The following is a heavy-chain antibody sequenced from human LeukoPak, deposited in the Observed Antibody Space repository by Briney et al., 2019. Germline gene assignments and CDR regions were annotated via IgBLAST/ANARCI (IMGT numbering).Heavy chain of an antibody. Sequence: SVKVSCKASGGTFSSYAVSWVRQAPGQGLEWMGGIIPIFGTANYAQKFHGRVTITADESTGTAYMELSSLRSEDTAVYYCARTPPLRYFDWSYFDYWGQGTLVTVSS. J-gene: IGHJ4*02. D-gene: IGHD3-9*01. CDR3: ARTPPLRYFDWSYFDY. V-gene: IGHV1-69*01. CDR1: GGTFSSYA. CDR2: IIPIFGTA.